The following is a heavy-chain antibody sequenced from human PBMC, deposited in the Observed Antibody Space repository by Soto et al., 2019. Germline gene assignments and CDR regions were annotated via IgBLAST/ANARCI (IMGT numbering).Heavy chain of an antibody. CDR1: GGTFSSYA. J-gene: IGHJ3*02. D-gene: IGHD3-22*01. Sequence: QVQLVQSGAEVKKPGSSVKVSCKASGGTFSSYAISWVRQAPGQGLEWMGGIIPIFGTANYAQKFQGRVKITADKSTSTAYMELSSLRSEDTAVYYCACPGDSSGYYPYDAFDIWGQGTMVTVSS. V-gene: IGHV1-69*06. CDR3: ACPGDSSGYYPYDAFDI. CDR2: IIPIFGTA.